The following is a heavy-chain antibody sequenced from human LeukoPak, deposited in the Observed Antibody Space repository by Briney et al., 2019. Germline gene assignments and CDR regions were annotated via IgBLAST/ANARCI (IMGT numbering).Heavy chain of an antibody. Sequence: PGRSLRLSCAASGFTFSSYVMHWVRQAPGKGLEWVAVISYDGSNKYYADSVKGRFTISRDNSKNTLYLQVNSLRAEDTAVYFCARANWAGIEAPATDYWGQGTLVTVSS. D-gene: IGHD2-15*01. CDR3: ARANWAGIEAPATDY. CDR1: GFTFSSYV. J-gene: IGHJ4*02. V-gene: IGHV3-30-3*01. CDR2: ISYDGSNK.